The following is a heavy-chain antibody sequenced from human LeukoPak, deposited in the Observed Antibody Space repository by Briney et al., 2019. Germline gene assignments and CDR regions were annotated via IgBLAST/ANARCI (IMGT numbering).Heavy chain of an antibody. CDR3: ARFTYYDSTYGMDV. V-gene: IGHV4-4*02. D-gene: IGHD3-22*01. Sequence: SETLSLTCTVSGVSISSSNWWSWVRQPPGKGLEWIGEIYHSGSTNYNPSLKSRVTISVDNSKNHFSLKLSSVTAADTAVYYCARFTYYDSTYGMDVWGQGTTVTASS. CDR2: IYHSGST. J-gene: IGHJ6*02. CDR1: GVSISSSNW.